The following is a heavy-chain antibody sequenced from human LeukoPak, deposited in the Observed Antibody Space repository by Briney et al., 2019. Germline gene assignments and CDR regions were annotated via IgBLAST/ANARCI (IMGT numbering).Heavy chain of an antibody. J-gene: IGHJ5*02. CDR2: IYPGDSDT. D-gene: IGHD5-18*01. CDR1: GYSFTSYW. V-gene: IGHV5-51*01. CDR3: ARRFPAGYSYGSNWFDP. Sequence: GESLKISCKGSGYSFTSYWIGWVRQMPGKGLEWMGIIYPGDSDTRYSPSFQGQVTISADKSISTAYLQWSSLKASDTAMYYCARRFPAGYSYGSNWFDPWGQGTLVTVSS.